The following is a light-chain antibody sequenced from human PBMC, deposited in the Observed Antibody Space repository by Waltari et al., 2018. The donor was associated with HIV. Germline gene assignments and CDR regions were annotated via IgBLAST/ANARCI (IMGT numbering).Light chain of an antibody. CDR2: KTS. J-gene: IGKJ5*01. CDR1: QSISSW. CDR3: QQYQSYSLT. V-gene: IGKV1-5*03. Sequence: DIQMTQSPSTLSASVGDRVTTTCRSSQSISSWLAWYQQPPGSAPKLLIYKTSTLHRGVPSRFSGSGSGTEFSLTISSRHPDDFATYYCQQYQSYSLTFGPGTRLEIK.